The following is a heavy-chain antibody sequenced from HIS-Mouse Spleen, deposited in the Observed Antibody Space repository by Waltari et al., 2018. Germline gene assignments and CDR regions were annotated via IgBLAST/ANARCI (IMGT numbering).Heavy chain of an antibody. CDR1: GFTFSSYG. CDR3: AKCRGRVCGGDSTVGAFDI. Sequence: QVQLVESGGGVVQPGRSLRLSCAASGFTFSSYGMHWVRQAPGKGLEWVAVISYDGSNKYYADSVKGRFTISRDNSKNTLYLQMNSLRAEDTAVYYCAKCRGRVCGGDSTVGAFDIWGQGTMVTVSS. D-gene: IGHD2-21*02. V-gene: IGHV3-30*18. CDR2: ISYDGSNK. J-gene: IGHJ3*02.